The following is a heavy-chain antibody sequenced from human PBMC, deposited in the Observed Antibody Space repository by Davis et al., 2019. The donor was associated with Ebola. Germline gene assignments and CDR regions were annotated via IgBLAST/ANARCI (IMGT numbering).Heavy chain of an antibody. Sequence: LSCTVSGCSLNNYFWSWIRQPPGKGLEWIGNIHYLGNTNYSPSLKSRVTMSVDTSKNQFSLKLSSVTAADTAVYYCARGNYGDYIVLYYYNMDVWGRGTTVTVSS. CDR3: ARGNYGDYIVLYYYNMDV. CDR1: GCSLNNYF. CDR2: IHYLGNT. V-gene: IGHV4-59*01. J-gene: IGHJ6*02. D-gene: IGHD4-17*01.